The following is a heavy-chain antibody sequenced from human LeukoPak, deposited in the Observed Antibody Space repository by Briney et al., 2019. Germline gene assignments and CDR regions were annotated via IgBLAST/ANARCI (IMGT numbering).Heavy chain of an antibody. CDR3: ARDNSVEDTAWWFDP. J-gene: IGHJ5*02. V-gene: IGHV1-46*01. CDR2: INPSGGST. Sequence: ASVKVSCKASGYTFTSYYMHWVRQAPGQGLEWMGIINPSGGSTSYAQKFQGRVTMTRDMSTSTDYMELSSLRTEDTAVYYCARDNSVEDTAWWFDPWGQGTLVTVSS. CDR1: GYTFTSYY. D-gene: IGHD4-23*01.